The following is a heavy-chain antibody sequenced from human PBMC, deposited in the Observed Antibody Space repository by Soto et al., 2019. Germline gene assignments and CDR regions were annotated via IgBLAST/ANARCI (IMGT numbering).Heavy chain of an antibody. Sequence: ASVKVPCKASGYTFTSYGISWVRQAPGQGLEWMGWISAYNGNTNYAQKLQGRVTMTTDASTSTAYMELRSMRVDDTAVYYCAVSGYYSGHYYYFYGMDVWGQGTTVTVSS. J-gene: IGHJ6*02. D-gene: IGHD3-22*01. CDR3: AVSGYYSGHYYYFYGMDV. V-gene: IGHV1-18*01. CDR1: GYTFTSYG. CDR2: ISAYNGNT.